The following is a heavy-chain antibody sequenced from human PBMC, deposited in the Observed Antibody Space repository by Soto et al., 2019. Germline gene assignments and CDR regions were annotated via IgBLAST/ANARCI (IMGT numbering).Heavy chain of an antibody. CDR1: GGSLSSGRYS. V-gene: IGHV4-30-2*01. D-gene: IGHD3-22*01. CDR3: ARLGDSSGPYPNYFDY. Sequence: SETLSLTCAVYGGSLSSGRYSWSWIRQPPGKGLEWIGYIYHSGSTYYNPSLKSRVTISVDRSKNQFSLKLSSVTAADTAVYYCARLGDSSGPYPNYFDYWGQGTLVTVSS. J-gene: IGHJ4*02. CDR2: IYHSGST.